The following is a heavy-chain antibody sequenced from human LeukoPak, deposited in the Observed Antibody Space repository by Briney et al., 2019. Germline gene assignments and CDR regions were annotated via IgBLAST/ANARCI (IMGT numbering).Heavy chain of an antibody. V-gene: IGHV3-48*03. J-gene: IGHJ6*02. CDR1: GFTFSSYE. CDR2: ISSSGSSI. CDR3: ARTSGWQYYYYYGMDV. D-gene: IGHD6-19*01. Sequence: GGSLRLSCAASGFTFSSYEMNWVRQAPGKGLEWVSYISSSGSSIYYADSVKGRFTISRDNAKNSLYLQTNSLRAEDTAVYYCARTSGWQYYYYYGMDVWGQGTTVTVSS.